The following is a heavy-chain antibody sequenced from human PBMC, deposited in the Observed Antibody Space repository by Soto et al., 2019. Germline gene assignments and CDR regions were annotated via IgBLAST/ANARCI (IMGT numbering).Heavy chain of an antibody. J-gene: IGHJ6*02. CDR1: GGTFSSYA. Sequence: GASVKVSCKASGGTFSSYAISWVRQAPGQGLEWMGGIIPIFGTANYAQKFQGRVTITADESTSTAYMELSSLRSEDTAVYYCACPGYSGASDSGTYYYYYGMDVWGQGTTVTVSS. CDR2: IIPIFGTA. D-gene: IGHD5-12*01. CDR3: ACPGYSGASDSGTYYYYYGMDV. V-gene: IGHV1-69*13.